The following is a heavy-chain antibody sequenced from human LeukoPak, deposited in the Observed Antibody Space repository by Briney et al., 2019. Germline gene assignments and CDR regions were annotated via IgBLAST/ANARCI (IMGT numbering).Heavy chain of an antibody. CDR1: GYMFTSYA. CDR2: ITAYNGNT. CDR3: ARVGGYYYDSSGYYPLDY. V-gene: IGHV1-18*01. Sequence: GASVKVSCKASGYMFTSYAMNRVRQAPGQGLEWMGWITAYNGNTNYAQGRVTMTTDTSTSTAYMELRSLRSDDTAVYYCARVGGYYYDSSGYYPLDYWGQGTLVTVSS. J-gene: IGHJ4*02. D-gene: IGHD3-22*01.